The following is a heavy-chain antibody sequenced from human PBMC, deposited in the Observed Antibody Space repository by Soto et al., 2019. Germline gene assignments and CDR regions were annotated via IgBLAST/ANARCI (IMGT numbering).Heavy chain of an antibody. D-gene: IGHD2-15*01. CDR3: ARGGANSGGWFS. J-gene: IGHJ4*02. V-gene: IGHV3-74*01. Sequence: EVQLVESGGGLVQPGGSLRLSCAASGFTFSGYWMHWVRQSPGKGLVWVSRLNSDGSITSNADSVKGRFTISRDNAKNTLYLQRNRLRAAATSVYFYARGGANSGGWFSWGPGTLVTVSS. CDR1: GFTFSGYW. CDR2: LNSDGSIT.